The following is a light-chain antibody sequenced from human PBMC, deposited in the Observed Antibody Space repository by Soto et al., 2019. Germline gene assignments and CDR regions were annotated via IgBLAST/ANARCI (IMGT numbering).Light chain of an antibody. Sequence: QAVVTQPPSVSGAPGQGVTISCTGSRSNIGAGYDVHWYQHLPGTAPKLLIYGSSNRPSGVPDRFSGSKSGTSASLAITGLQAEDEADYYCQSYDSSLSGYVFASGTKVTVL. J-gene: IGLJ1*01. CDR3: QSYDSSLSGYV. CDR2: GSS. CDR1: RSNIGAGYD. V-gene: IGLV1-40*01.